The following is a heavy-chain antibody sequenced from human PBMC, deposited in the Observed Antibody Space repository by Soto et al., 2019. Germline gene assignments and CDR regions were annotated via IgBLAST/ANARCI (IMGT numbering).Heavy chain of an antibody. J-gene: IGHJ5*02. V-gene: IGHV4-34*01. CDR2: INHSGST. CDR1: GGSFSGYY. Sequence: SETLSLTCAVYGGSFSGYYWSWIRQPPGKGLEWIGEINHSGSTNYNPSLKSRVTISVDTSKNQFSLKLSSVTAAGTAVYYCARGAGSSWPNWFDPWGQGTLVTVSS. CDR3: ARGAGSSWPNWFDP. D-gene: IGHD6-13*01.